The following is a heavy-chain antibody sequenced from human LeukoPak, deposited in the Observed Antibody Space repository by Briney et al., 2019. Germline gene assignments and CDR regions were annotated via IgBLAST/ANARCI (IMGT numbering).Heavy chain of an antibody. CDR3: ARGYSSGWYGY. V-gene: IGHV4-34*01. Sequence: SETLSLTCAVYGGSFSGYYWSWIRQPPGKGLEWIGEINHSGSTNYNPSLKSRVTISVDTYKNQFSLKLSSVTAADTAVYYCARGYSSGWYGYWGQGTLVTVSS. J-gene: IGHJ4*02. CDR2: INHSGST. CDR1: GGSFSGYY. D-gene: IGHD6-19*01.